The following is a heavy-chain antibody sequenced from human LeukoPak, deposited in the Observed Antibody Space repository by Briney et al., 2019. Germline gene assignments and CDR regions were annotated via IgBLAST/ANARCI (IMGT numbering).Heavy chain of an antibody. CDR2: IIPIFGTA. CDR3: ARENIAAAGTDY. V-gene: IGHV1-69*05. CDR1: GGTFSSYA. Sequence: SVKVSCKASGGTFSSYAISWVRQAPGQGLEWMGGIIPIFGTANYAQKFQGRVTITTDESTSTAYMELSSLRSEDTAVYYCARENIAAAGTDYWGQGTLVTVSS. J-gene: IGHJ4*02. D-gene: IGHD6-13*01.